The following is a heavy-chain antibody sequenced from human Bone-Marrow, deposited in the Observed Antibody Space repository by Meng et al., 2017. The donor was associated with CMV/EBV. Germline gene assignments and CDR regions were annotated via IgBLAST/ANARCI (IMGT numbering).Heavy chain of an antibody. D-gene: IGHD1-26*01. CDR1: GYTFTGYY. V-gene: IGHV1-2*02. CDR3: ARTAGGSYYHFDY. J-gene: IGHJ4*02. CDR2: INPNSGGT. Sequence: ASVKVSCKASGYTFTGYYMHWVRQAPGQGLEWMGWINPNSGGTNYAQKFQGRVTMTRDTSISTAYMELSRLRSDDTAVYYCARTAGGSYYHFDYWGQGTLVTFYS.